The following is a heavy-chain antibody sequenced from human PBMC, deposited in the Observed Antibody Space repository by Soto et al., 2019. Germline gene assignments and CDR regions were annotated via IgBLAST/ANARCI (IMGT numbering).Heavy chain of an antibody. Sequence: QVQLVQSGAEVKKPGASVKVSCKASGYTFTSYDINWVRQSTGQGLARMGWMNPNSGNTGYAQKFQGRVTMTRNTSISTADMELSSLRSEDTAVYYCARVLVYCSGGSCSALDYWGQGTLVNVSS. CDR3: ARVLVYCSGGSCSALDY. CDR2: MNPNSGNT. J-gene: IGHJ4*02. V-gene: IGHV1-8*01. CDR1: GYTFTSYD. D-gene: IGHD2-15*01.